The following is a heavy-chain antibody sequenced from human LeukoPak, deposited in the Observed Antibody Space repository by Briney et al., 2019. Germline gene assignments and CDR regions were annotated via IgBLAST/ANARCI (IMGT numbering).Heavy chain of an antibody. CDR3: ARDGSGSGNYYNVAGFDY. Sequence: GGSLRLSCAASGFTFSSYEMNWVRQAPGKGLEWVSYISRSGSTIYYANSVKGRFTISRDNAKNSLYLQMNSLRAEDTAVYYCARDGSGSGNYYNVAGFDYWGQGTLVTVSS. CDR1: GFTFSSYE. V-gene: IGHV3-48*03. D-gene: IGHD3-10*01. J-gene: IGHJ4*02. CDR2: ISRSGSTI.